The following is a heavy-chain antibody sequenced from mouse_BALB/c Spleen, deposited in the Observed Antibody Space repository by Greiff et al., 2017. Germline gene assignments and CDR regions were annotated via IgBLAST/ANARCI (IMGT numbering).Heavy chain of an antibody. CDR2: IYPGSGST. Sequence: LQQPGSELVRPGASVKLSCKASGYTFTSYWMHWVKQRHGQGLEWIGNIYPGSGSTNYDEKFKSKGTLTVDTSSSTAYMHLSSLTSEDSAVYDCTRESYDYGYYAMDYWGQGTSVTVSS. V-gene: IGHV1S22*01. CDR1: GYTFTSYW. D-gene: IGHD2-4*01. CDR3: TRESYDYGYYAMDY. J-gene: IGHJ4*01.